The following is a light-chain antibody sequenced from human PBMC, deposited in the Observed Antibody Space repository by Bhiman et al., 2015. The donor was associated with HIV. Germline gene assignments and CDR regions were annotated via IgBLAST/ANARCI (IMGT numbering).Light chain of an antibody. CDR2: DNN. CDR3: GTWDSSLSTGGV. Sequence: QSVLTQPPSVSAAPGQKVSISCSGSSSNIGENFVSWYQQVPGTAPKLLSYDNNKRPSEIPDRFSGSKSGTSATLGITGLQTGDEADYYCGTWDSSLSTGGVFGTGTKVTVL. V-gene: IGLV1-51*01. CDR1: SSNIGENF. J-gene: IGLJ1*01.